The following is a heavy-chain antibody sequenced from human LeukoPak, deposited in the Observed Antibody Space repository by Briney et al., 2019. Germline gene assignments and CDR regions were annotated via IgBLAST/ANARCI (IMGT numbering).Heavy chain of an antibody. J-gene: IGHJ4*02. D-gene: IGHD3-3*01. CDR1: GYTFTGYY. CDR3: ARLTPRTEECFDY. V-gene: IGHV1-2*04. Sequence: GASVKVSCKASGYTFTGYYMHWVRQAPGQGLEWMGWINPNSGGTNYAQKFQGWVTMTRDTSISTAYMELSRLRSDDTAVYYCARLTPRTEECFDYWGQGTLVTVSS. CDR2: INPNSGGT.